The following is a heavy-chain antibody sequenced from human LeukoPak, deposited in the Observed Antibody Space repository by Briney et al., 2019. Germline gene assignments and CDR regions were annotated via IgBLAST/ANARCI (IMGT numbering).Heavy chain of an antibody. CDR2: INHSGST. CDR1: GGSFSGYY. J-gene: IGHJ4*02. Sequence: PSETLSLTCAVYGGSFSGYYWSWIRQPPGKGLEWIGEINHSGSTNYNPSLKSRVTISVDTSKNQFSLKLSSVTAADTAVYYCARRIAVAGLDYWGQGTLVTVSS. D-gene: IGHD6-19*01. V-gene: IGHV4-34*01. CDR3: ARRIAVAGLDY.